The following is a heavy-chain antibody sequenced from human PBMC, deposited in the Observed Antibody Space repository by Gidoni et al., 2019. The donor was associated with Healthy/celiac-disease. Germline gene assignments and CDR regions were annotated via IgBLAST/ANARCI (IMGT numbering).Heavy chain of an antibody. CDR1: GGTFSSYA. CDR2: IIPIFGTA. V-gene: IGHV1-69*01. D-gene: IGHD3-3*01. CDR3: ASYYDFWSGYPGDYYGMDV. Sequence: QVQLVQSGAEVKKPGSSVKVSCKASGGTFSSYAISWVRQAPGQGLEWMGGIIPIFGTANYAQKFQGRVTITADESTSTAYMELSSLRSEDTAVYYCASYYDFWSGYPGDYYGMDVWGQGTTVTVSS. J-gene: IGHJ6*02.